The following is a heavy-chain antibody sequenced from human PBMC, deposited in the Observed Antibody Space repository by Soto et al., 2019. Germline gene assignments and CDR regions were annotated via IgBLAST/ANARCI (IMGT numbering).Heavy chain of an antibody. CDR1: GYRFTDYH. D-gene: IGHD2-8*01. Sequence: ASVQVSCQASGYRFTDYHIHWVRQAPGQGLEWLGRINPKSGGTSTAQKFQGWVTMTTDTSISTASMELTRLTSDDKAIYYCARGDSTDCSNGVCSFFYNHDMDVWGQGTTVTVSS. J-gene: IGHJ6*02. V-gene: IGHV1-2*04. CDR2: INPKSGGT. CDR3: ARGDSTDCSNGVCSFFYNHDMDV.